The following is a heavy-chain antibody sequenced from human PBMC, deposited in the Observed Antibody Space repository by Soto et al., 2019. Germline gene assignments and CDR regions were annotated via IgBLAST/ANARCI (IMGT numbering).Heavy chain of an antibody. Sequence: SETLSLTCSVSGGSIDSSNYYWAWIRQPPGTGLEWIASVYYSGSMYYNPSLKSRVTISVDTSKNQFSLKLNSVSAADTAVYYCARSSGYDSYYFDYWGQGTLVTVS. CDR1: GGSIDSSNYY. J-gene: IGHJ4*02. CDR3: ARSSGYDSYYFDY. D-gene: IGHD5-12*01. CDR2: VYYSGSM. V-gene: IGHV4-39*01.